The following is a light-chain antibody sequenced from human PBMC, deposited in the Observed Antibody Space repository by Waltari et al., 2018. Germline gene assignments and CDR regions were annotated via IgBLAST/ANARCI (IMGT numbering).Light chain of an antibody. J-gene: IGLJ2*01. CDR2: DVS. CDR1: RSDIGYYNF. Sequence: QSGLTQPASVSGSPGQSITISCTGTRSDIGYYNFVSWYQQHPVKAPKLVIFDVSGWPSGVSHRFSGSKSGNTASLTISGLQAEDEAAYYCASYTSANTVLFGGGTKVTVL. V-gene: IGLV2-14*03. CDR3: ASYTSANTVL.